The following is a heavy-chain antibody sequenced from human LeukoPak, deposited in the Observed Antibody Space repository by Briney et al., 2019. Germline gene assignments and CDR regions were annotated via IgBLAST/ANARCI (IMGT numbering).Heavy chain of an antibody. J-gene: IGHJ2*01. Sequence: KTSETLSLTCTVSGGSINSFHWSWIRQPPGKGLEWIGYINPSGGTNYNPSLESRVTISVDTSKKQFSLEVTSVTAADTAVYYCATDYGGNSDWYFDVWGRGTLVTVSS. CDR3: ATDYGGNSDWYFDV. CDR1: GGSINSFH. D-gene: IGHD4-23*01. CDR2: INPSGGT. V-gene: IGHV4-4*09.